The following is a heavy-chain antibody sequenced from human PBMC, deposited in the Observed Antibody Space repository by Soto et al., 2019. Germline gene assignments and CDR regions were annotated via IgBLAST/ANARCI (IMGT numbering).Heavy chain of an antibody. D-gene: IGHD3-3*01. V-gene: IGHV4-30-4*01. CDR3: ARAIYYDFWSGYYFDY. J-gene: IGHJ4*02. CDR2: IYYSGST. CDR1: GGSSSSGDYY. Sequence: PSETLSLTCTVSGGSSSSGDYYWSWIRQPPGKGLEWIGYIYYSGSTYYNPSLKSRVTISVDTSKNQFSLKLSSVTAADTAVYYCARAIYYDFWSGYYFDYWGQGTLVTVSS.